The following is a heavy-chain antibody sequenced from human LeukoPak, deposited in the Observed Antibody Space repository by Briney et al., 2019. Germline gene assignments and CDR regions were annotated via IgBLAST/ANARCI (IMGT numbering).Heavy chain of an antibody. CDR1: GYTFTSYA. CDR2: INPNSGGT. CDR3: ARVLDHYGSGSCGD. J-gene: IGHJ4*02. D-gene: IGHD3-10*01. Sequence: ASVKVSCKASGYTFTSYAMNWVRQAPGQGLEWMGWINPNSGGTNYAQKFQGRVTMTRDTSISTAYMELSRLRSDDTAVYYCARVLDHYGSGSCGDWGQGTLVTVSS. V-gene: IGHV1-2*02.